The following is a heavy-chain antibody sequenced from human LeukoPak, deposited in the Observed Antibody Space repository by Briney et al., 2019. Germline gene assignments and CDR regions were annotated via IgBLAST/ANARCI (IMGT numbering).Heavy chain of an antibody. CDR3: TTDSRQLGVDY. V-gene: IGHV3-15*01. J-gene: IGHJ4*02. Sequence: GGSLRLSCAASGFTFSSYAMSWVRQAPGKGLEWVGRIKSKTDGGTTDYAAPVKGRFTISTDDSKNTLYLQMNSLQTEDTAVYYCTTDSRQLGVDYWGQGTLVTVSS. CDR1: GFTFSSYA. D-gene: IGHD6-6*01. CDR2: IKSKTDGGTT.